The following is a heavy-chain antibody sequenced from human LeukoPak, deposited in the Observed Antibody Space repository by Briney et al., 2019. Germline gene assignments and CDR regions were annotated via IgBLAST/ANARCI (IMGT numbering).Heavy chain of an antibody. Sequence: SETLSLTCTVSVGSITISSYYWGWIRQPAGNGLEWLVRIYTSGSTNYNPSLKGRATLSVDTSKNQISLKLSSVTAADTAVYYCARQSDDFWRGYTSTHWFDPWGQGTLVTVSS. CDR1: VGSITISSYY. V-gene: IGHV4-61*02. CDR3: ARQSDDFWRGYTSTHWFDP. D-gene: IGHD3-3*01. J-gene: IGHJ5*02. CDR2: IYTSGST.